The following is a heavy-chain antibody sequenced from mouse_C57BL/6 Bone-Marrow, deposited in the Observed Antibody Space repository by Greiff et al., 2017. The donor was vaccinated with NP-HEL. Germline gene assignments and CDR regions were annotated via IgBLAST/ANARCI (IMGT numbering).Heavy chain of an antibody. J-gene: IGHJ2*01. CDR2: IDPSDSET. D-gene: IGHD2-4*01. V-gene: IGHV1-52*01. Sequence: VKLQQPGAELVRPGSSVKLSCKASGYTFTSYWMHWVKQRPIQGLEWIGNIDPSDSETHYNQKFKDKATLTVDKSSSTAYMQLSSLTSEDSAVYYCARGYYDYEGDYWGQGTTLTVSS. CDR1: GYTFTSYW. CDR3: ARGYYDYEGDY.